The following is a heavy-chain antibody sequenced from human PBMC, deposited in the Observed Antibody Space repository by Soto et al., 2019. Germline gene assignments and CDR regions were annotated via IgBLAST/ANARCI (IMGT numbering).Heavy chain of an antibody. Sequence: GGSLRLSCAASGFTFDDYAMHWVRQAPGKGLEWVSGISWNSGNIDYADSVKGRFIISRDNAKNSVYLQMNSLRAEDTAFYYCARGPAIDYGMDVWGQGTTVTVSS. J-gene: IGHJ6*02. CDR3: ARGPAIDYGMDV. V-gene: IGHV3-9*01. D-gene: IGHD3-22*01. CDR1: GFTFDDYA. CDR2: ISWNSGNI.